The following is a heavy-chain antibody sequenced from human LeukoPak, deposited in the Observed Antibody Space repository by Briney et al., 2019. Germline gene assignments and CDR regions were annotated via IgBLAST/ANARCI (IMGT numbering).Heavy chain of an antibody. CDR3: ARDRVSTLYYYYGMDV. CDR1: GFTFRTYW. CDR2: INEDGSIT. V-gene: IGHV3-74*01. J-gene: IGHJ6*02. Sequence: PGGSLRLSCAVSGFTFRTYWMHWVRQVPGEGLVWVSRINEDGSITNYADSVKGRFSISRDNAKNTLYLQMNSLRAEDTAVYYCARDRVSTLYYYYGMDVWGQGTTVTVSS.